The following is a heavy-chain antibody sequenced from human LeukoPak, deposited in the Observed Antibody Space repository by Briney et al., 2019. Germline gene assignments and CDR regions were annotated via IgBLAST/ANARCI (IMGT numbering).Heavy chain of an antibody. J-gene: IGHJ3*02. V-gene: IGHV3-23*01. CDR1: EFTISTYG. Sequence: GGCLRLSCAASEFTISTYGMSWVRQAPGKGLEWVSSISGSGGSTQYADSVQGRFAISRDNSKNTLYLQMNSLRVDDTAMYFCARDPNGDYIGTFDMRGRGTMVSV. CDR2: ISGSGGST. D-gene: IGHD4-17*01. CDR3: ARDPNGDYIGTFDM.